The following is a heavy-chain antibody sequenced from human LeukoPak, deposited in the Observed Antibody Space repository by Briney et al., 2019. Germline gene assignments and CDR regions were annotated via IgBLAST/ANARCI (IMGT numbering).Heavy chain of an antibody. J-gene: IGHJ3*02. V-gene: IGHV3-74*01. D-gene: IGHD5-12*01. Sequence: PGGSLRLSCAVSGFTFSSYWMHWVRHAPGKGLMWVSRINSDGISTSYADSVKGRFTISRDNAKNTLLLQMNSLRAEDTAVYYCVRGTGYAVFDIWGQGTMVTVSS. CDR3: VRGTGYAVFDI. CDR1: GFTFSSYW. CDR2: INSDGIST.